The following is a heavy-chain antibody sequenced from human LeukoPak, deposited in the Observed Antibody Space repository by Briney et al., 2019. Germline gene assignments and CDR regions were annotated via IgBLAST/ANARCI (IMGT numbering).Heavy chain of an antibody. CDR3: ARDSASSPDFWSYYYGMDV. CDR1: GFTFSSYE. J-gene: IGHJ6*02. Sequence: GGSLRLSYAASGFTFSSYEMNWVRQAPGKGLEWVSYISSSGSTIYYADSVKGRFTISRDNAKNSLYLQMNSLRAEDTAVYYCARDSASSPDFWSYYYGMDVWGQGTTVTVSS. D-gene: IGHD3-3*01. CDR2: ISSSGSTI. V-gene: IGHV3-48*03.